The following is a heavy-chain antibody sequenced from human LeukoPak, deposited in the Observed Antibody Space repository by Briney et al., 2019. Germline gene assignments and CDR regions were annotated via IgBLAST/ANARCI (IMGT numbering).Heavy chain of an antibody. Sequence: GGSLRLSCAASGSTFDDYAMHWVRQAPGKGLEWVSGISWNSGSIGYADSVKGRFTISRDNAKNSLYLQMNSLRAEDTALYYCAKEMGYSSDWGQGTLVSVSS. J-gene: IGHJ4*02. D-gene: IGHD6-19*01. CDR2: ISWNSGSI. V-gene: IGHV3-9*01. CDR1: GSTFDDYA. CDR3: AKEMGYSSD.